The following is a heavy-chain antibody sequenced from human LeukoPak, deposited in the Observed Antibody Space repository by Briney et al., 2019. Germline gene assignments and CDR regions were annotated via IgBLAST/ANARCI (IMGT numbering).Heavy chain of an antibody. Sequence: PSETLSLTCTVSGGSISSYYWSWIRQPPGKGLERIGYIYYSGSTNYNPSLKSRVTISVDTSKNQFSLRLSSVTAADTAVYYCARFDFWSGYETLFDYWGQGTLVTVSS. CDR2: IYYSGST. CDR3: ARFDFWSGYETLFDY. D-gene: IGHD3-3*01. J-gene: IGHJ4*02. CDR1: GGSISSYY. V-gene: IGHV4-59*01.